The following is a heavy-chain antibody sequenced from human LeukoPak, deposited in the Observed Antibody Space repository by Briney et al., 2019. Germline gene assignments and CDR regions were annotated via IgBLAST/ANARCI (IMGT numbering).Heavy chain of an antibody. Sequence: ASVKVSCKASGYTFTSYYMHWVRQAPGQGLEWMGIINPSGGSTSYAQKFQGRVTMTRDTSTSTVYMELSSLRAEDTAVYYCAKDHITIFGVVTYLFDYWGQGTLVTVSS. J-gene: IGHJ4*02. V-gene: IGHV1-46*01. CDR3: AKDHITIFGVVTYLFDY. CDR1: GYTFTSYY. CDR2: INPSGGST. D-gene: IGHD3-3*01.